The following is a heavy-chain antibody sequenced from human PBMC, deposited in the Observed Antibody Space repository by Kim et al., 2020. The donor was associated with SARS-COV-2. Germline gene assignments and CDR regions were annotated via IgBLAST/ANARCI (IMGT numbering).Heavy chain of an antibody. J-gene: IGHJ6*03. CDR3: ARGRLVVVPAAPPYYYY. V-gene: IGHV3-30-3*01. D-gene: IGHD2-2*01. CDR1: GFTFSSYA. CDR2: ISYDGSNK. Sequence: GGSLRLSCAASGFTFSSYAMHWVRQAPGKGLEWVAVISYDGSNKYYADSVKGRFTISRDNSKNTLYLQMNSLRAEDTAVYYCARGRLVVVPAAPPYYYY.